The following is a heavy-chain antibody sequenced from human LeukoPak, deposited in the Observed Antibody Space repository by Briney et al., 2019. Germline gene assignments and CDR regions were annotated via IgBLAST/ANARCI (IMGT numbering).Heavy chain of an antibody. CDR2: INHCGST. CDR3: ARGRYYYGSGTNGPIDY. V-gene: IGHV4-34*01. J-gene: IGHJ4*02. CDR1: GGSVSSYY. Sequence: SESLSLTCAVYGGSVSSYYWSWIRQPAGKGLEWIGEINHCGSTNYNPSLKSVVTISVDTSKNQYSLKLSSVTAADTAVYYCARGRYYYGSGTNGPIDYWGQGTLVTVSS. D-gene: IGHD3-10*01.